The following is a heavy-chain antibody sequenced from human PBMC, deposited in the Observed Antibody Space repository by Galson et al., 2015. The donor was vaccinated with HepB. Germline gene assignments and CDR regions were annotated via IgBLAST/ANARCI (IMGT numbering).Heavy chain of an antibody. CDR3: ARDISNRDADYYDSSGWADY. D-gene: IGHD3-22*01. Sequence: SVKVSCKASGYTFTSYDINWVRQATGQGLEWMGWMNPNSGSTGYAQKFQGRVTMTRNTSISTAYMELSSLRSEDTAVYYCARDISNRDADYYDSSGWADYWGQGTLVTVSS. V-gene: IGHV1-8*01. CDR2: MNPNSGST. CDR1: GYTFTSYD. J-gene: IGHJ4*02.